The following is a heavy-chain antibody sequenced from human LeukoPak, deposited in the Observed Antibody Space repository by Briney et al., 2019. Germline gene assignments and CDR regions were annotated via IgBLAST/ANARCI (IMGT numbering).Heavy chain of an antibody. D-gene: IGHD3-22*01. CDR3: ARYYYDSSGYYYRGHGMDV. CDR2: MNPNSGNT. J-gene: IGHJ6*02. Sequence: ASVKVSCKASGYTFTSYDINWVRQATGQGLEWMGWMNPNSGNTGYAQKFQGRVTMIRNTSISTAYMELSSLRSEDTAVYYCARYYYDSSGYYYRGHGMDVWGQGTTVTVSS. V-gene: IGHV1-8*01. CDR1: GYTFTSYD.